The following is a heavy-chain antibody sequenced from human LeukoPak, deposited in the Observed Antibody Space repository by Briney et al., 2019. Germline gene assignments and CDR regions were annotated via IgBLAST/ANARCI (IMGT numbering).Heavy chain of an antibody. J-gene: IGHJ5*02. CDR3: ARGSVVIGFDP. CDR1: GGTFSSYA. Sequence: ASVKVSCNASGGTFSSYAISWVRQATGQGLEWMGGIIPIFGTANYAQKFQGRVTITADESTSTAYMELSSLRSEDTAVYYCARGSVVIGFDPWGQGTLVTVSS. V-gene: IGHV1-69*13. CDR2: IIPIFGTA. D-gene: IGHD3-22*01.